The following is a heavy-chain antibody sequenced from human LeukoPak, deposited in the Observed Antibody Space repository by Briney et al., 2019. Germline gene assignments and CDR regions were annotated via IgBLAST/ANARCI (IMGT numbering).Heavy chain of an antibody. CDR1: GGSISSGDYY. J-gene: IGHJ3*02. V-gene: IGHV4-30-4*01. D-gene: IGHD3-22*01. Sequence: SETLSLTCTVSGGSISSGDYYWSWIRQPPGKGLEWIGYIYYSGSTYNNPSLKSRVTISVDTSKNQFSLKLSSVTAADTAVYYCARSTPNYYDSSGYYKIGDAFDIWGQGTMVTVSS. CDR3: ARSTPNYYDSSGYYKIGDAFDI. CDR2: IYYSGST.